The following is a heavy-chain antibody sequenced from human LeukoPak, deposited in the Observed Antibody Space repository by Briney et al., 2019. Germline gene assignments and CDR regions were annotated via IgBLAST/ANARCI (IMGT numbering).Heavy chain of an antibody. CDR3: AKMEGQRLYDYCMDV. CDR1: GITLSNYG. CDR2: ISGSGGGT. Sequence: GGSLRLSCAVSGITLSNYGMSWVRQAPGKGLEWVAGISGSGGGTKYADSVKGRFTISRDNSKNTLYLQMTSLRADDTAVYYCAKMEGQRLYDYCMDVWGRGTTVTVSS. V-gene: IGHV3-23*01. J-gene: IGHJ6*03. D-gene: IGHD3-3*01.